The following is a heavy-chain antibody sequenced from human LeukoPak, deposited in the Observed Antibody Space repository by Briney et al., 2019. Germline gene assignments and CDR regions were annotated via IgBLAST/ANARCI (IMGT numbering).Heavy chain of an antibody. Sequence: PGGSLRLSCAASGFTFSSYSMNWVRQAPGKGLEWVSSISSSSSYIYYADSVKGRFTISRDNSKNTLYLQMNSLRAEDTAVYYCAKKFVSDSSNYYKYFFDYWGQGTLISVSS. CDR3: AKKFVSDSSNYYKYFFDY. V-gene: IGHV3-21*04. CDR2: ISSSSSYI. J-gene: IGHJ4*02. D-gene: IGHD3-22*01. CDR1: GFTFSSYS.